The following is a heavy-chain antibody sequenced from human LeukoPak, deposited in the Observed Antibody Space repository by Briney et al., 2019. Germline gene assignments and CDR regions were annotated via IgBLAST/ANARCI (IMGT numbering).Heavy chain of an antibody. Sequence: GGSLRLSCAASGFTFSNYAMSWVRQAPGKGLEWVSAISGSGDSTYYADSVKGRFTISRDNSKNTLYLQMNSLRAEDTAVYYCAKRPGIAAAGSLNWFDPWGQGTLVTVSS. CDR2: ISGSGDST. CDR3: AKRPGIAAAGSLNWFDP. CDR1: GFTFSNYA. V-gene: IGHV3-23*01. J-gene: IGHJ5*02. D-gene: IGHD6-13*01.